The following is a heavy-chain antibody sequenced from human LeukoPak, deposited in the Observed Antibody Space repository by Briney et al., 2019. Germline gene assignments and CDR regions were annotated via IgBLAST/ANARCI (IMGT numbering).Heavy chain of an antibody. J-gene: IGHJ4*02. CDR2: ISSSSDST. D-gene: IGHD6-25*01. CDR3: ARDPPSA. CDR1: GFTFSDYY. Sequence: GGSLRLSCAASGFTFSDYYMSWIRRALGKGLEWVSYISSSSDSTNYVDPVKGRFTISRDNATNSLYLQMNSLRVEDTAVYYCARDPPSAWGQGTLVTVSS. V-gene: IGHV3-11*06.